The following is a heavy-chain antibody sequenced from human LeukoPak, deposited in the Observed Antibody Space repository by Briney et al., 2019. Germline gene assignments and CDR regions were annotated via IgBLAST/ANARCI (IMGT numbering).Heavy chain of an antibody. D-gene: IGHD6-19*01. V-gene: IGHV3-23*01. CDR3: AKDARRSSGWYFFDH. CDR1: GFVFSSQD. J-gene: IGHJ4*02. CDR2: ISDGGSRT. Sequence: PGGSLRLSCAASGFVFSSQDMSWVRQAPGKGLEWVSAISDGGSRTYYADSVKGRFTISRDNSKNTLHLQMNSLRAEDTAVYYCAKDARRSSGWYFFDHWGQGTLVTVSS.